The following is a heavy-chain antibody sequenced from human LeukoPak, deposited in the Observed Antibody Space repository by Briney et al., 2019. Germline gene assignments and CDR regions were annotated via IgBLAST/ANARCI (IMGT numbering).Heavy chain of an antibody. D-gene: IGHD3-22*01. CDR2: ISGSGGST. Sequence: GGSLRLSCAASGFTFSSYAMSWARQAPGKGLEWVSAISGSGGSTYYADSVKGRFTISRDNSKNTLYLQMNSLRAEDTAVYYCAKDRRSIVVARYYFDYWGQGTLVTVSS. V-gene: IGHV3-23*01. CDR3: AKDRRSIVVARYYFDY. J-gene: IGHJ4*02. CDR1: GFTFSSYA.